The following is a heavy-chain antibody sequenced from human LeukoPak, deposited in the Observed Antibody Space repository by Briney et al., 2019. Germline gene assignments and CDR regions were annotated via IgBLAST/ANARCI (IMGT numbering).Heavy chain of an antibody. CDR2: IYYSGST. D-gene: IGHD3-22*01. CDR1: GVSISSYY. J-gene: IGHJ3*02. CDR3: ARDTYYEYAFDI. Sequence: PSETLSLTCTVSGVSISSYYWSWVRQPPGKGLEWVGYIYYSGSTNYNPSLKSRVTISVDTSNNQFSLKLSSVTAADTAVYYCARDTYYEYAFDIWGQGTMVTVSS. V-gene: IGHV4-59*01.